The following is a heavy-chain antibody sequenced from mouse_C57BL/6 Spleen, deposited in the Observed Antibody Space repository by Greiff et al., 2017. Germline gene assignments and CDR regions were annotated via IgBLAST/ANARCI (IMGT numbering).Heavy chain of an antibody. CDR1: GYTFTSYW. CDR3: ARFTTVVATLYYFDY. V-gene: IGHV1-72*01. Sequence: QVQLQQSGAELVKPGASVKLSCKASGYTFTSYWMHWVKQRPGRGLEWIGRIDPNSGGTKYNEKFKSKATLTVDKPSSTAYMQLSSLTSEDSAVYYCARFTTVVATLYYFDYWGQGTTLTVSS. CDR2: IDPNSGGT. D-gene: IGHD1-1*01. J-gene: IGHJ2*01.